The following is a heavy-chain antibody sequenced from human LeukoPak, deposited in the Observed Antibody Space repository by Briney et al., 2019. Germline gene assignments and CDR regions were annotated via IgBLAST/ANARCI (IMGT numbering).Heavy chain of an antibody. J-gene: IGHJ6*04. Sequence: GGSLRLSCAASGFTFTNAWMNWVRQAPGKGLEWVGRIKSRTDGGTIDYAEPVKGRFTISRDDSKNTLYLQMNSLKTEDTAVYYCSRDPPQVVLLVYASGDVWGKGTTVTVSS. V-gene: IGHV3-15*01. CDR2: IKSRTDGGTI. D-gene: IGHD2-8*01. CDR1: GFTFTNAW. CDR3: SRDPPQVVLLVYASGDV.